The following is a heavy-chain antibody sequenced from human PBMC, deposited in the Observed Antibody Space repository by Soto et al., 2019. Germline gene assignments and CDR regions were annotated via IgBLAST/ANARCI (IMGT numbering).Heavy chain of an antibody. Sequence: GGSLRLSCAASGFTFSDYYMGWTRQAPGKGLEWVSYISSSGSTIYYADSVKGRFTISRDNAKNSLYLQMNSLRAEDTAVYYCARLLDTAMVRIDAFDIWGQGTMVTVSS. J-gene: IGHJ3*02. CDR3: ARLLDTAMVRIDAFDI. CDR2: ISSSGSTI. V-gene: IGHV3-11*01. D-gene: IGHD5-18*01. CDR1: GFTFSDYY.